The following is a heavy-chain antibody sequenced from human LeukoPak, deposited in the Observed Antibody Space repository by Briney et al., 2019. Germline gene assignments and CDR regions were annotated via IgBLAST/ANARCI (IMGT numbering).Heavy chain of an antibody. V-gene: IGHV3-20*04. J-gene: IGHJ6*03. CDR3: ARLALRGVISRSYYYYMDV. D-gene: IGHD3-10*01. Sequence: GGSLRLSCAASGFTFDDYAMSWVRQAPGKGLEWVSGINWNGGSTVYADSVKGRFTISRDNTKNSLYLQMNSLRAEDTALYYCARLALRGVISRSYYYYMDVWGKGTTVTVSS. CDR2: INWNGGST. CDR1: GFTFDDYA.